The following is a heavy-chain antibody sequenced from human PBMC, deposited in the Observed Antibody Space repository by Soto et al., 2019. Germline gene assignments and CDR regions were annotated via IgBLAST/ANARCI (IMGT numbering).Heavy chain of an antibody. CDR2: INPSGGST. V-gene: IGHV1-46*01. CDR1: GYTFTSYY. CDR3: ARDRVAFSSSPVHYYYYGTDV. D-gene: IGHD6-6*01. J-gene: IGHJ6*02. Sequence: GASVKVSFKASGYTFTSYYMHWVRQAPGQGLEWMGIINPSGGSTSYAQKFQGRVTMTRDTSTSTVYMELSSLRSEDTAVYYCARDRVAFSSSPVHYYYYGTDVWGQGTTVTVSS.